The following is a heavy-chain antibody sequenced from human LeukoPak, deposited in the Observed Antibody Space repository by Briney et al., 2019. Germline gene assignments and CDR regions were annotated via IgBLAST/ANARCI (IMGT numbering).Heavy chain of an antibody. CDR3: AKDCQYSSGCHFDC. J-gene: IGHJ4*02. CDR1: GFTFSSYA. CDR2: ISGSGGST. Sequence: PGGSLRLSCAASGFTFSSYAMSWVRQAPGKGLEWVSAISGSGGSTYYADSVKGRFTISRDNSKNTLYLQMTSLRAEDTAVYYCAKDCQYSSGCHFDCWGQGTLVTVSS. D-gene: IGHD6-19*01. V-gene: IGHV3-23*01.